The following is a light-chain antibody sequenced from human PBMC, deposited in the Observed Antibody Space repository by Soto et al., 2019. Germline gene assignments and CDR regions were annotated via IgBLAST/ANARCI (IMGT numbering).Light chain of an antibody. CDR2: DVS. V-gene: IGLV2-8*01. J-gene: IGLJ2*01. CDR1: SSDVGGYNY. Sequence: QSALTQPPSASGSPGQSVTISCTGTSSDVGGYNYVSWYQQHPGKAPKLMIYDVSKRPSGVPDRFSGSKSGNTASLTVSGLQGEDEADYYCSSYAGSNNFVFGGGTKVTVL. CDR3: SSYAGSNNFV.